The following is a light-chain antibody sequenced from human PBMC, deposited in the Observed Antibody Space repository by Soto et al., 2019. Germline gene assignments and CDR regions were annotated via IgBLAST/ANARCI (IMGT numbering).Light chain of an antibody. CDR2: AAS. V-gene: IGKV1-8*01. J-gene: IGKJ1*01. Sequence: AIRMTQSPSSLSASTGDRVAITCRASQGISSYLAWYQQKPGKAPKLLIYAASTLQSGVPSRFSGSGSGTDFTLTISCLQSEDFATYYRQQYYSYPLTFGQGTKV. CDR3: QQYYSYPLT. CDR1: QGISSY.